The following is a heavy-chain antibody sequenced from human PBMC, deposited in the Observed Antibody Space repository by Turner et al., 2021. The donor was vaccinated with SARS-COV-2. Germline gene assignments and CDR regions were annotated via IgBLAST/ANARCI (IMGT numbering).Heavy chain of an antibody. CDR2: IIHSGAT. Sequence: QVQLHQWGAGLLKPSKTLSLTCAVYGGSFSGYYWSWIRQPPGEGLEWVGEIIHSGATYYNQSLKSRVTVSLDTYRNQCSRNLISVTAADTAVYYCARQQGSASGYDHSMNVWGQGTAVIVSS. CDR3: ARQQGSASGYDHSMNV. J-gene: IGHJ6*02. D-gene: IGHD1-26*01. V-gene: IGHV4-34*12. CDR1: GGSFSGYY.